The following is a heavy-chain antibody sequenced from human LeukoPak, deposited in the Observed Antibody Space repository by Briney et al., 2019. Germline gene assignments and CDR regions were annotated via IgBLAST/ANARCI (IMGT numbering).Heavy chain of an antibody. V-gene: IGHV3-30*03. J-gene: IGHJ4*02. D-gene: IGHD1-20*01. CDR2: ISYDGSNK. CDR3: ARDPPFIIGTTFFDY. Sequence: GGSLRLSCAASGFTFSSYGRHWVRQAPGKGLEWVAVISYDGSNKYYVDSVKGRFTISRYSSKNTLYLQMNSLRAEDTAVYYCARDPPFIIGTTFFDYWGQGTLVTVSS. CDR1: GFTFSSYG.